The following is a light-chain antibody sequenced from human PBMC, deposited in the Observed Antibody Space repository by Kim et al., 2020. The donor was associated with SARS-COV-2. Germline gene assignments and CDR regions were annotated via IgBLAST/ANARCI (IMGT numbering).Light chain of an antibody. V-gene: IGLV7-46*01. CDR3: LLTYTGTRV. Sequence: QAVVTQEPSLTVSPGGTVTLTCDSSTGAVTSGHYPYWFQQKPGQAPRTLIYDTSNKYSWTPARFSGSLLGGKAALTLSGAQPEDEAEYYCLLTYTGTRVFGGGTQLTVL. CDR2: DTS. CDR1: TGAVTSGHY. J-gene: IGLJ3*02.